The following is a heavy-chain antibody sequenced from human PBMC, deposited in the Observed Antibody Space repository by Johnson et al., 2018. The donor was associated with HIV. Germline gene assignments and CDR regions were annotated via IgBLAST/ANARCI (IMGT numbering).Heavy chain of an antibody. CDR1: GFTFSSYA. CDR2: ISYDGSNK. V-gene: IGHV3-30-3*01. J-gene: IGHJ3*02. D-gene: IGHD3-3*01. CDR3: ARDPTYYNFWSGYYSGAFDI. Sequence: QVQLVESGGGVVRPGGSLRVSCAASGFTFSSYAMHWVRQAPGKGLEWVAVISYDGSNKYYADSVKGRFTISRDNSKNTLYLQMNSLRAEDTAVYYCARDPTYYNFWSGYYSGAFDIWGQGTMVTVSS.